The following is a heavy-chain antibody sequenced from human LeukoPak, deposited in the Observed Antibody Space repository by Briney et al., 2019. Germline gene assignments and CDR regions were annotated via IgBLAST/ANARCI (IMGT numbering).Heavy chain of an antibody. V-gene: IGHV4-39*01. Sequence: SETLSLTCTVSGGSISSGSCDWGWIRQPPGKGLEWVGSIFYSGSTYYNPSLKSRLTISIDTSKNQFSLKLSSMTAADTAVYYCARASGYLGYWGQGTLVTVSS. CDR3: ARASGYLGY. D-gene: IGHD2-15*01. CDR2: IFYSGST. J-gene: IGHJ4*02. CDR1: GGSISSGSCD.